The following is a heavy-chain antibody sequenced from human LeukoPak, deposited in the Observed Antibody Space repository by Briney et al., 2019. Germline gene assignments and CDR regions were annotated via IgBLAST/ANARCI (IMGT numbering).Heavy chain of an antibody. CDR3: ARLHYDSSGYRNDY. CDR1: GVSISSCGFY. Sequence: ETLSLSCTVSGVSISSCGFYWSWIRPPTGKGRVGFGYIYYSESTNYNPYLKSRVTISVDTSKNQFSLKLSSVTAEDTAVYYCARLHYDSSGYRNDYWGQGTLVTVSS. CDR2: IYYSEST. J-gene: IGHJ4*02. D-gene: IGHD3-22*01. V-gene: IGHV4-61*08.